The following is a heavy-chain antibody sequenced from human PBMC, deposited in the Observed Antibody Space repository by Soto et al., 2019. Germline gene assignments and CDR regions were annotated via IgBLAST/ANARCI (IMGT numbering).Heavy chain of an antibody. D-gene: IGHD1-26*01. CDR1: GGSFSGYY. V-gene: IGHV4-34*01. CDR3: ARGRGALGV. Sequence: SETLSLTCAVYGGSFSGYYWSWIRQPPGKGLEWIGEINHSGSTNYNPSLKSRVTISVDTSKNQFSLKLSSVTAADTAVYYCARGRGALGVWGQGTTVTVS. CDR2: INHSGST. J-gene: IGHJ6*02.